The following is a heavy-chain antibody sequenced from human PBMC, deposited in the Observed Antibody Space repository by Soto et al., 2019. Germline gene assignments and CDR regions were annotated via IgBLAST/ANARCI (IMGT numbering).Heavy chain of an antibody. CDR3: AMLGGWSGGSSGMDV. Sequence: EVQLVESGGGLVQPGGSLRLSCAASGLIFSDYHMDWVRQAPGKGLEWVGRIRRKANSYTTENAAYVKGRFTISRDDSKNSLYLQMNSLKSEDTAVYYCAMLGGWSGGSSGMDVWGQGTTVTVSS. D-gene: IGHD6-19*01. V-gene: IGHV3-72*01. CDR1: GLIFSDYH. CDR2: IRRKANSYTT. J-gene: IGHJ6*02.